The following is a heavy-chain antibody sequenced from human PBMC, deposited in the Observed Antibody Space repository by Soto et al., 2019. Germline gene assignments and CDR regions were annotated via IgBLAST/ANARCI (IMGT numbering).Heavy chain of an antibody. CDR2: IFSNDEK. V-gene: IGHV2-26*01. J-gene: IGHJ6*02. Sequence: SGPKRVLPTDTLTITWRVFGFSLRTPRMGLRWIRQPPGKALEWLAQIFSNDEKSHSTSLKSRLIISKDTSKSQVVLTMTNTGPVDTATYYCARISENPRDGGGTSCRDYFYVMHGWAQGLAVTVS. CDR3: ARISENPRDGGGTSCRDYFYVMHG. D-gene: IGHD2-2*01. CDR1: GFSLRTPRMG.